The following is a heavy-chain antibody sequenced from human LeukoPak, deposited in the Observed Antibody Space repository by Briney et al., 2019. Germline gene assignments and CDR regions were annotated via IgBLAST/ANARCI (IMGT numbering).Heavy chain of an antibody. D-gene: IGHD6-19*01. J-gene: IGHJ4*02. CDR1: GGSFSGYY. V-gene: IGHV4-34*01. Sequence: PSETLSLTCAVYGGSFSGYYWSWIRQPPGKGLEWIGSIYYSGSTYYNPSLKSRVTISVDTSKNQFSLKLSSVTAADTAVYYCAGDIAVAGTSVSGWGQGTLVTVSS. CDR3: AGDIAVAGTSVSG. CDR2: IYYSGST.